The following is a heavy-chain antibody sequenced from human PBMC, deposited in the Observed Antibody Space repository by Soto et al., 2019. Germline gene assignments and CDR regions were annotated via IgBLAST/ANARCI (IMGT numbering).Heavy chain of an antibody. Sequence: SVKVSCKAAGGTFSSYAISWVRQAPGQGLEWMGGIIPIFGTANYAQKFQGRVTITADESTSTAYMELSSLRSEDTAVYYCARDQRVNYYYGMDVWGQGTTVTVSS. CDR1: GGTFSSYA. CDR3: ARDQRVNYYYGMDV. V-gene: IGHV1-69*13. CDR2: IIPIFGTA. D-gene: IGHD6-13*01. J-gene: IGHJ6*02.